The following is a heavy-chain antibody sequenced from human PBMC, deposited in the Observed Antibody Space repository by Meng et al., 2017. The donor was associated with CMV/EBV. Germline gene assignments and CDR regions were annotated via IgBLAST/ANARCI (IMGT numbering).Heavy chain of an antibody. D-gene: IGHD6-13*01. CDR2: IYWNENK. CDR3: ARIAAAGRFDY. Sequence: QMPLKDSCHTQENPPKTLTLSSAFSGFSLSNSGVGVGWTRQPPGKALEWLALIYWNENKRYSPSLKSRLTITKYTSKNQVVLTMTNMDPVDTATYYCARIAAAGRFDYWGQGTLVTVSS. J-gene: IGHJ4*02. CDR1: GFSLSNSGVG. V-gene: IGHV2-5*01.